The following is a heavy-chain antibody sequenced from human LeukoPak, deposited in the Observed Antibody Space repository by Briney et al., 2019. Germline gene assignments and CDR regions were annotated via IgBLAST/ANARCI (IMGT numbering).Heavy chain of an antibody. J-gene: IGHJ6*03. CDR2: INPSGGST. D-gene: IGHD3-10*01. V-gene: IGHV1-46*01. Sequence: ASVKVSCKASGYTFTSYYIHWVRQAPGQGLEWMGIINPSGGSTSYAQKFQGRVTMTRDTSTSTVYMELSSLRSEDTAVYYCARGPYYYGSGRDYYYYMDVWGKGTTVTVSS. CDR1: GYTFTSYY. CDR3: ARGPYYYGSGRDYYYYMDV.